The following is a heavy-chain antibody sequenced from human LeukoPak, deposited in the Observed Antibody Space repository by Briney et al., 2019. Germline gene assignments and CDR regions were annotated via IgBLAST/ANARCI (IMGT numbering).Heavy chain of an antibody. V-gene: IGHV4-61*02. J-gene: IGHJ5*02. CDR2: IYSSGST. CDR1: GGSISSGSYY. Sequence: SETLSLTCTVSGGSISSGSYYWSWIRQPEGKGLEWIGRIYSSGSTNYNPSLKSRVTISVDRSKNQFSLKLSSVTAADTAVYYCARDYRSSTSCYSLGWFDPWGQGTLVTVSS. D-gene: IGHD2-2*02. CDR3: ARDYRSSTSCYSLGWFDP.